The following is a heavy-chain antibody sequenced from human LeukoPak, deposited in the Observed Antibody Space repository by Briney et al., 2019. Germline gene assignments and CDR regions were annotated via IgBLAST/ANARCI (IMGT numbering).Heavy chain of an antibody. D-gene: IGHD3-10*01. V-gene: IGHV3-23*01. CDR1: GFTFSSYG. Sequence: PGGSLRLSCAASGFTFSSYGMSWVRQAPGKGLEWVSAISGSGGSTYYADSVKGRFTISRDNSKNTLYLQMNSLRAEDTAVYYCAKDDDLWFGDPGCAFDIWGQGTMVTVSS. CDR3: AKDDDLWFGDPGCAFDI. CDR2: ISGSGGST. J-gene: IGHJ3*02.